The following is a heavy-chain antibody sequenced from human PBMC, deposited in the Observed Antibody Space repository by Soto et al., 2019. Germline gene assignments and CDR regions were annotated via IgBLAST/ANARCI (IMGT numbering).Heavy chain of an antibody. CDR1: GGSISSGGYS. CDR3: AREGMTTVTEDSWFDP. J-gene: IGHJ5*02. V-gene: IGHV4-30-2*05. D-gene: IGHD4-4*01. Sequence: SETLSLTCAVSGGSISSGGYSWSWIRQPPGKGLEWIGYIYHSGSTYYNPSLKSRVTISVDTSKNQFSLKLSSVTAADTAVYYCAREGMTTVTEDSWFDPWGQGTLVTVS. CDR2: IYHSGST.